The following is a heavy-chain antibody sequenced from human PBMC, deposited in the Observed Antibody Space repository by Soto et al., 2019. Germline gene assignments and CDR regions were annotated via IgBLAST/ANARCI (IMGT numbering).Heavy chain of an antibody. Sequence: QVQLQESGPGLAKLSETLSLTCTVSGVSVSSGRFYWAWIRQPPGKGLEWIGFGSYSGTTNYKPSLNSRVTISVDTSRSQISLKVSALTAADTAVYYCARGATVTQYDYWGQGTLVTVSS. J-gene: IGHJ4*02. CDR2: GSYSGTT. D-gene: IGHD4-17*01. CDR1: GVSVSSGRFY. V-gene: IGHV4-61*01. CDR3: ARGATVTQYDY.